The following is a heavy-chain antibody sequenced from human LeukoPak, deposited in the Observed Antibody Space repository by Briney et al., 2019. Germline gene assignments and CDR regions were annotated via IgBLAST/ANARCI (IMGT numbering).Heavy chain of an antibody. V-gene: IGHV3-23*01. J-gene: IGHJ4*02. CDR1: GLTFSDYS. CDR2: ISAGGGST. CDR3: AKGGIVLMVYAYVY. D-gene: IGHD2-8*01. Sequence: GGSLRLSCAVSGLTFSDYSMAWVRQAPGKGLFWVSGISAGGGSTYYADSVKGRFTISRDNSRNTLYLQMNSLRAEDTAVYYCAKGGIVLMVYAYVYWGQGTLVTVSS.